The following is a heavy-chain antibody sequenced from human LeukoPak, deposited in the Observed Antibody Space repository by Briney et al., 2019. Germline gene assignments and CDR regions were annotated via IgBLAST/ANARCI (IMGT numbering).Heavy chain of an antibody. V-gene: IGHV1-18*04. J-gene: IGHJ4*02. CDR1: GYTFTSYG. Sequence: GASVKVSCKASGYTFTSYGISWVRQAPGQGLEWMGWISAYNGNTNYAQKLQGRVTMTTDTSTSTAYMELRSLRSDDTAVHYCARGRGFGELSLEYYFDYWGQGTLVTVSS. CDR2: ISAYNGNT. D-gene: IGHD3-10*01. CDR3: ARGRGFGELSLEYYFDY.